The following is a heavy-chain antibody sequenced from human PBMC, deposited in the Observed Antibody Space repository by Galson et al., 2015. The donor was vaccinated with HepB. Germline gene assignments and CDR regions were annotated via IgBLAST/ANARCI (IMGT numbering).Heavy chain of an antibody. CDR2: IGGSSSLI. Sequence: SLRLSCAASGFTFSSYSMNWIRQAPGKGLEWVSYIYIGGSSSLIFYADSVKGRFTISRDNAKNSLHLQMNSLRAEDTAVYYCVRDTRYAFDIWGQGTMVTVSS. V-gene: IGHV3-48*04. J-gene: IGHJ3*02. CDR3: VRDTRYAFDI. D-gene: IGHD3-3*01. CDR1: GFTFSSYS.